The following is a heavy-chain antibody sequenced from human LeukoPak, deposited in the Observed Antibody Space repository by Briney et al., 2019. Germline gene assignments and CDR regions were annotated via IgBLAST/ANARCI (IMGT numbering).Heavy chain of an antibody. Sequence: PGGSLRLSCAASGFTFSSYAMSWVRQAPGKGLEWVSAISGSGGSTYYADSVKGRFTISRDNSKNTLYLQMNSLRAEDTAVYYCAKSITMARGVTPPFDYWGQGTLVTVSS. CDR3: AKSITMARGVTPPFDY. D-gene: IGHD3-10*01. J-gene: IGHJ4*02. CDR1: GFTFSSYA. V-gene: IGHV3-23*01. CDR2: ISGSGGST.